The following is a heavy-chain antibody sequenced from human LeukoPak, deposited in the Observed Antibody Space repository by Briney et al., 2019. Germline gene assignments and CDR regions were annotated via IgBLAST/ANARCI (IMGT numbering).Heavy chain of an antibody. CDR3: ASSKTNGDSSGWYAWFDP. D-gene: IGHD6-19*01. CDR1: GGSFSGYY. CDR2: INHSGST. Sequence: PSETLSLTGAVYGGSFSGYYWSWIRQPPGKGLEWIGEINHSGSTNYNPSLKSRVTMSVDTSKNQFSLKLSSVTAADTAVYYCASSKTNGDSSGWYAWFDPSGQGTLVTVSS. J-gene: IGHJ5*02. V-gene: IGHV4-34*01.